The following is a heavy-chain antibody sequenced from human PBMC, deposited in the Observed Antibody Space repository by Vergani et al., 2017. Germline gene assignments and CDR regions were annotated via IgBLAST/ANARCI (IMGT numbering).Heavy chain of an antibody. CDR2: MYNSGNG. Sequence: QMQLQESGPGLVKASETLSLTCTVSGDSIISRSYYWGWIRQPPGKGLEWIGSMYNSGNGDSSSSLKSRVTISADTSKNQFSLRLTSVTAADTAVDYCASGKYYSDSTSHFRGRYFDVWGRGTLVTVPS. CDR3: ASGKYYSDSTSHFRGRYFDV. V-gene: IGHV4-39*01. J-gene: IGHJ2*01. D-gene: IGHD3-16*01. CDR1: GDSIISRSYY.